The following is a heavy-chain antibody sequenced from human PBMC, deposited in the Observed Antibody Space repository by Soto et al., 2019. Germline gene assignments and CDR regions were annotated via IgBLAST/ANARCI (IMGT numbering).Heavy chain of an antibody. J-gene: IGHJ4*02. CDR3: ARHGYYDFWRGSEARPFDY. CDR2: INHSGST. CDR1: GGSFSGYY. D-gene: IGHD3-3*01. V-gene: IGHV4-34*01. Sequence: PSETLSLTCAVYGGSFSGYYWSWSRQPPGKGLEWIGEINHSGSTNYNPSLKSRVTISVDTSKNQFSLKLSSVTAADTAVYYCARHGYYDFWRGSEARPFDYWGQGTLVTVS.